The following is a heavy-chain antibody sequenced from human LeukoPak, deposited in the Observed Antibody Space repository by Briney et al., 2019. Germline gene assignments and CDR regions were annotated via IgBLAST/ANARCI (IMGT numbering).Heavy chain of an antibody. D-gene: IGHD6-13*01. Sequence: GGSLRLSCAASGLIFSSYSMSWVRQAPGKGLEWVSAITGSGGNTYYADSVKGRFTISKDNSKNTVYLQMSSPRVDDTAVYYCAKAASSSWPSYYYGMDVWGQGTTVTVSS. CDR1: GLIFSSYS. V-gene: IGHV3-23*01. CDR2: ITGSGGNT. CDR3: AKAASSSWPSYYYGMDV. J-gene: IGHJ6*02.